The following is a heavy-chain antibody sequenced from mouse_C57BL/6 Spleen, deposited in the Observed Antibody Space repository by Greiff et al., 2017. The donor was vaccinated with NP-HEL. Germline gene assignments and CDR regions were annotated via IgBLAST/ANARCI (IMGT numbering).Heavy chain of an antibody. D-gene: IGHD1-1*01. CDR1: GYTFTSYW. Sequence: VQLQESGAELVMPGASVKLSCKASGYTFTSYWMHWVKQRPGQGPEWIGEIDPSDSYTNYNQKFKGKSTLTVDTSSSTAYMQLSSLTSEDSAVYYYARYHYYCSSWAMDYWGQGTSVTVSS. CDR3: ARYHYYCSSWAMDY. J-gene: IGHJ4*01. V-gene: IGHV1-69*01. CDR2: IDPSDSYT.